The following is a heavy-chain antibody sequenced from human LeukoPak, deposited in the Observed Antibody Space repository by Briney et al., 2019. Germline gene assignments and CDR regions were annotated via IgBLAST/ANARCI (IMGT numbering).Heavy chain of an antibody. J-gene: IGHJ4*02. D-gene: IGHD3-10*01. CDR2: ISSSGSTI. CDR3: ARVAVRGVISGGAQDY. V-gene: IGHV3-48*03. Sequence: GGSLRLSCAASGFTFSSYEMNWVRQAPGKGLEWVSYISSSGSTIYYADSVKGRFTISRDNAKNSLYLQMNSLRAEDTAVYYCARVAVRGVISGGAQDYWGQGTLVTVSS. CDR1: GFTFSSYE.